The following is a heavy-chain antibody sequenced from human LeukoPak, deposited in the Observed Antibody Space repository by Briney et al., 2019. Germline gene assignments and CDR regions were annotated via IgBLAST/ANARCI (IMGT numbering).Heavy chain of an antibody. CDR3: ARLSSSWYYFDY. CDR2: IYTSGST. V-gene: IGHV4-4*07. Sequence: SQTLSLTCTVSGGSISSYYWSWIRQPAGEGLEWIGRIYTSGSTNYNPSLKSRVTISVDTSKRRFSLKLSSVTAADTAVYYCARLSSSWYYFDYWGQGTLVTVSS. CDR1: GGSISSYY. D-gene: IGHD6-13*01. J-gene: IGHJ4*02.